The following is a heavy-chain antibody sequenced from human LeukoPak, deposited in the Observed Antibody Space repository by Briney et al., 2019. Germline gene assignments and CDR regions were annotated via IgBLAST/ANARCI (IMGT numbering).Heavy chain of an antibody. Sequence: ASVKVSCKASGYTFTGYYMHWVRQAPGPGLEWMGWINPNSGGTDYSQKFQGRVTMTRDTSISTAYMELSRLRSDDTAVYYCARDFEGREYHNWFDPWGQGTLVTVSS. J-gene: IGHJ5*02. CDR1: GYTFTGYY. CDR3: ARDFEGREYHNWFDP. CDR2: INPNSGGT. V-gene: IGHV1-2*02. D-gene: IGHD3-10*01.